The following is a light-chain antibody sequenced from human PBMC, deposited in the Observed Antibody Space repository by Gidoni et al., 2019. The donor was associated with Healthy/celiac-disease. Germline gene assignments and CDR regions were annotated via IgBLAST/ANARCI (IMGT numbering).Light chain of an antibody. CDR2: SNN. Sequence: QSVLTQPPSASGTPGQRVTISCSGSSSNIGSNTVNWSCRILYSNNQRPSGVPDRFSGSKSGTSASLAISGLQSEDEADYYCAAWDDSLNGLYVFGTGTKVTVL. J-gene: IGLJ1*01. CDR3: AAWDDSLNGLYV. CDR1: SSNIGSNT. V-gene: IGLV1-44*01.